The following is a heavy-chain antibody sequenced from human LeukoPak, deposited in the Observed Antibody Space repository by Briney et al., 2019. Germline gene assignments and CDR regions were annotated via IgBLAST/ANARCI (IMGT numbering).Heavy chain of an antibody. J-gene: IGHJ4*02. V-gene: IGHV1-8*01. CDR3: ARGKRGRLEQLVTLRYFDY. CDR2: MNPNSGNT. D-gene: IGHD6-6*01. Sequence: ASVKVSCKASGYTFTSYDINWARQATGQGLEWMGWMNPNSGNTGYAQKFQGRVTMTRNTSISTAYMELSSLRSEDTAVYYCARGKRGRLEQLVTLRYFDYWGQGTLVTVSS. CDR1: GYTFTSYD.